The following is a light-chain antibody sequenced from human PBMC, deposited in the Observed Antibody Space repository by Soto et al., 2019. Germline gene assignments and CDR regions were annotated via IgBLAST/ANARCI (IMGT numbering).Light chain of an antibody. Sequence: IQLTQAPSSLSSSVGDRVTITCRASQGISSYLAWYQQKPGKAPKLLIYAASTLQSGVPSRFSGSGSGTAFTLTISSLQHEDYATYYCQQLNSYPYTFGQGTKLEIK. CDR2: AAS. CDR1: QGISSY. CDR3: QQLNSYPYT. J-gene: IGKJ2*01. V-gene: IGKV1-9*01.